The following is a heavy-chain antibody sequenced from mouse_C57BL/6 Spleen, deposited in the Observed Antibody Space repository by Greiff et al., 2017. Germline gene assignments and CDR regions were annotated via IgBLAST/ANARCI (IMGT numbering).Heavy chain of an antibody. CDR2: IYPGNSDT. D-gene: IGHD1-1*01. J-gene: IGHJ2*01. V-gene: IGHV1-5*01. CDR3: TRSRWGTTVAPFDY. CDR1: GYTFTSYW. Sequence: EVQLQQSGTVLARPGASVKMSCKTSGYTFTSYWMHWVKQRPGQGLEWIGAIYPGNSDTSYNQKFKGKAKLTAVTSASTAYMELSSLTNEDSAFYYCTRSRWGTTVAPFDYWGQGTTLTVSS.